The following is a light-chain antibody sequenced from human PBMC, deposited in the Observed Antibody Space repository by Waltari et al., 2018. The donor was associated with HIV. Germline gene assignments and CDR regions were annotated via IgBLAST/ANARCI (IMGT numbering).Light chain of an antibody. J-gene: IGLJ3*02. Sequence: QSALTQPASVSGSPGQSITISSTGTSSAVVGFNYFSWYQPHPGKAPKLMIDDVRNRPSGVSNRGSGSKSGNTASMTISGLQAEDEADYYCSSYTSSSSWVFGGGTKLTVL. CDR3: SSYTSSSSWV. CDR1: SSAVVGFNY. CDR2: DVR. V-gene: IGLV2-14*03.